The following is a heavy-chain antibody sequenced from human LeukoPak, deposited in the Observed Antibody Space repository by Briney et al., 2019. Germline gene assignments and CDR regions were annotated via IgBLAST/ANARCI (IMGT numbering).Heavy chain of an antibody. CDR1: GGSFSGYY. CDR3: ARHYGP. CDR2: INHSGST. V-gene: IGHV4-34*01. J-gene: IGHJ4*02. Sequence: ASETLSLTCAVYGGSFSGYYWNWIRQPPGKGLEWIGEINHSGSTNYNPSLKSRVTISVDTSKNQFSLKLNSVTATDTAVYYCARHYGPWGQGTLVTVSS. D-gene: IGHD3-16*01.